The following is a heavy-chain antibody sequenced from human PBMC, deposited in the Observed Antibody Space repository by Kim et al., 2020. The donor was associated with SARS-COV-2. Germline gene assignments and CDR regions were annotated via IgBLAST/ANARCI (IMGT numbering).Heavy chain of an antibody. CDR3: ASIMTTVISPADY. Sequence: GGSLRLSCAASGFTFSSYWMSWVRQAPGKGLEWVANIKQDGSEKYYVDSVKGRFTISRDNAKNSLYLQMNSLRAEDTAVYYCASIMTTVISPADYWGQGTLVTVSS. V-gene: IGHV3-7*01. J-gene: IGHJ4*02. D-gene: IGHD4-17*01. CDR1: GFTFSSYW. CDR2: IKQDGSEK.